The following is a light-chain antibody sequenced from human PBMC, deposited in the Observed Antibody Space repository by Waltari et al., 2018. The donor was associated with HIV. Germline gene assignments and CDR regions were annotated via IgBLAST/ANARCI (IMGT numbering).Light chain of an antibody. CDR2: AAS. Sequence: DIEMTQAPSSLCASVGNSVAITCRASHSISTYLNWYQQRPGKAPKLLIYAASSLQSGVPSRFSGSGSGTDFTLSISSLQPEDVATYYCQQSYSTLLTFGGGTRVEIK. J-gene: IGKJ4*01. CDR1: HSISTY. V-gene: IGKV1-39*01. CDR3: QQSYSTLLT.